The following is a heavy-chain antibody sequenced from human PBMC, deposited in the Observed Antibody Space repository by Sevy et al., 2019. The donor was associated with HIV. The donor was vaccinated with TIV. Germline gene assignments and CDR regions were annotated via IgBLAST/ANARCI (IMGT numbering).Heavy chain of an antibody. Sequence: GGSLRLSCAASGFTFSSYWMRWVRQAPGTGLEWVATMKQDGSEKYYVDSVKGRFTISRDNAKHSLYLQMNSLRAEDTAVYYCVREGLGGFSYSLDCWGQGTLVTVSS. J-gene: IGHJ4*02. V-gene: IGHV3-7*01. D-gene: IGHD5-18*01. CDR1: GFTFSSYW. CDR2: MKQDGSEK. CDR3: VREGLGGFSYSLDC.